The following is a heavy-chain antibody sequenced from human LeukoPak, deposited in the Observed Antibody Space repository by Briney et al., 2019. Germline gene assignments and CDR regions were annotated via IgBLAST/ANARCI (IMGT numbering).Heavy chain of an antibody. CDR3: ARDNSGYDLAFDY. J-gene: IGHJ4*02. Sequence: AASVKVSCMASGYTFTSYYIHCVRQAPGQGLEWMGIINPSGGSTSYAQKFQGRVTMTRDTSTSTVYMELSSLRSEDTAVYYCARDNSGYDLAFDYWGQGTLVTVSS. CDR2: INPSGGST. D-gene: IGHD5-12*01. CDR1: GYTFTSYY. V-gene: IGHV1-46*01.